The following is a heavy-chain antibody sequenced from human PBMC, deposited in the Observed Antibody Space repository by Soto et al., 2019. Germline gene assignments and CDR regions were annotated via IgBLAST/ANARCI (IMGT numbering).Heavy chain of an antibody. D-gene: IGHD3-10*01. Sequence: QVQLVESGGGVVQPGRSLRLSCAASGFTFSSYGMHWVRQAPGKGLECVAFIWYDGSNKYYADSVKGRFTISRDNSKNTLYLQMNSLRAEDTAVYYCARDHSVSLVRGLIGHYVDVWGNGTTVTVSS. CDR1: GFTFSSYG. CDR3: ARDHSVSLVRGLIGHYVDV. V-gene: IGHV3-33*01. CDR2: IWYDGSNK. J-gene: IGHJ6*03.